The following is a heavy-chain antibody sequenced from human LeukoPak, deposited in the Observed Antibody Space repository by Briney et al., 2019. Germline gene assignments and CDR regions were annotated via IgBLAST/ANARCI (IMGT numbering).Heavy chain of an antibody. CDR1: GYTFTSYG. CDR3: ARAFSPTYYYDSSGYYLDY. Sequence: ASVKVSGKASGYTFTSYGISWVRQGPGQGLEWMGWISAYNGITNYAHKLQGRVTMTTDTSTSTAYMELRSLRSDDTAVYYCARAFSPTYYYDSSGYYLDYWGQGTLVTVSS. J-gene: IGHJ4*02. D-gene: IGHD3-22*01. CDR2: ISAYNGIT. V-gene: IGHV1-18*01.